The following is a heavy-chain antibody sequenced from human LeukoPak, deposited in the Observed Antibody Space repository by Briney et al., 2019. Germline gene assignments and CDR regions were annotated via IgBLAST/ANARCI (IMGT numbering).Heavy chain of an antibody. CDR1: GFTFSSYA. D-gene: IGHD3-10*01. Sequence: PGGSLRLSCAASGFTFSSYAMSWVRQAPGKGLEWVSAISGSGGSTYYADSVKGRFTISRDNSKNTLYLQINSLRAEDTAVYYCANSEVRGRYYYYGMDVWGQGTTVTVSS. CDR2: ISGSGGST. J-gene: IGHJ6*02. V-gene: IGHV3-23*01. CDR3: ANSEVRGRYYYYGMDV.